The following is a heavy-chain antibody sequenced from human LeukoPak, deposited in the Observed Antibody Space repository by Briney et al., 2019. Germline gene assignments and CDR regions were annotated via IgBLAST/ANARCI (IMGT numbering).Heavy chain of an antibody. CDR1: GFTFRSFS. V-gene: IGHV3-48*02. CDR2: IGSSSSTI. CDR3: ARGETSVTSSLHY. D-gene: IGHD4-17*01. Sequence: GGSLRLSCAASGFTFRSFSMNWVRQAPGKGLEWVSYIGSSSSTIHYADSVKGRFTISRDNAKNSLYLQMNSLRDEDTAVYYCARGETSVTSSLHYWGQGTLVTVSS. J-gene: IGHJ4*02.